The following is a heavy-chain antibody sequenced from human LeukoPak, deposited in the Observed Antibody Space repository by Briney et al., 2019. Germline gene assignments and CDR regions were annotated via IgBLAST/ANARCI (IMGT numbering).Heavy chain of an antibody. CDR1: GCTFTSYY. CDR3: ARATVVRGGYYYYYMDV. J-gene: IGHJ6*03. Sequence: ASVKVSCKASGCTFTSYYMHWVRQATGQGLEWMGWINPNSGGTNYAQKFQGRVTMTRDTSISTAYMELSRLRSDDTAVYYCARATVVRGGYYYYYMDVWGKGTTVTVSS. CDR2: INPNSGGT. D-gene: IGHD4-23*01. V-gene: IGHV1-2*02.